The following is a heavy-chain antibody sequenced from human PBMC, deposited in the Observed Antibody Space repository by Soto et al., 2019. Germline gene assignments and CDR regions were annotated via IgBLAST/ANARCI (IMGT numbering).Heavy chain of an antibody. V-gene: IGHV3-33*01. D-gene: IGHD3-10*01. CDR3: ARDMVDY. J-gene: IGHJ4*02. CDR2: IWYDGSKK. Sequence: PGGSLRLSCAASGLTFSSYGMHWVRQAPGKGLEWVAIIWYDGSKKYYADSVKGRFTISRDNSKNTLYLQMNSLRAADTAVYYCARDMVDYWGQGTLVTVSS. CDR1: GLTFSSYG.